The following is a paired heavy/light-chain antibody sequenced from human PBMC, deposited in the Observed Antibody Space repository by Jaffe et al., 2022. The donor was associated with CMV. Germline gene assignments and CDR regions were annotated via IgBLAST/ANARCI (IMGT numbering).Heavy chain of an antibody. D-gene: IGHD2-21*01. V-gene: IGHV3-48*03. J-gene: IGHJ4*02. Sequence: EVQLVESGGGLVQPGGSLRLSCAASGLNFSTYEMNWVRQAPGKGLEWISYISSSGRTRYSADSVKGRFTISRDNAKKSLFLQMNSLRAEDTAVYYCASGGVWVDYWGQGTLVTVSS. CDR2: ISSSGRTR. CDR1: GLNFSTYE. CDR3: ASGGVWVDY.
Light chain of an antibody. CDR2: YDG. CDR1: NIGRKT. J-gene: IGLJ3*02. Sequence: SYVVTQPPSVSVAPGKTAIITCGGNNIGRKTVRWYHQKPGRAPVLVISYDGDRPSGIPERFSGSNSGNTATLTISRVEVGDEGDYYCQAWDSSSDRPRVFGGGTQLTVL. V-gene: IGLV3-21*04. CDR3: QAWDSSSDRPRV.